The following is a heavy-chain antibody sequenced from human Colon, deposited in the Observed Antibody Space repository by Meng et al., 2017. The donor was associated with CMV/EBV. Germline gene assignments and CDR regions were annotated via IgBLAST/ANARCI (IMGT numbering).Heavy chain of an antibody. CDR2: ISDSGDRT. J-gene: IGHJ6*02. V-gene: IGHV3-23*01. D-gene: IGHD3-3*01. CDR1: DITFRNYA. Sequence: GESLKISCAASDITFRNYAMTWVRRAPGRGLEAVSSISDSGDRTYYEDSVRGRFTISRDNSKDTLYLQMNSLRAEDTAIYYCARIFGHAAGHYYHALDVWGQGTTVTVSS. CDR3: ARIFGHAAGHYYHALDV.